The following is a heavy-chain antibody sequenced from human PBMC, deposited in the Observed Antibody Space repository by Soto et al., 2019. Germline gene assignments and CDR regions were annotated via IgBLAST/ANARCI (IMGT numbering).Heavy chain of an antibody. CDR2: IIPIFGTA. V-gene: IGHV1-69*13. CDR3: ARDNFYCSGGSCYFRPDYGMDV. CDR1: VGTFSSYA. J-gene: IGHJ6*02. D-gene: IGHD2-15*01. Sequence: ASVKVSCKASVGTFSSYAISWVRQAPGQGLEWMGGIIPIFGTANYAQKFQGRVTITADESTSTAYMELSSLRSEDTAVYYCARDNFYCSGGSCYFRPDYGMDVWGQGTTVTVSS.